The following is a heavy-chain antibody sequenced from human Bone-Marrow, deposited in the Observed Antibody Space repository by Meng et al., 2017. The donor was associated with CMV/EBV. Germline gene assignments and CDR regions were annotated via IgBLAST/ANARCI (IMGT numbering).Heavy chain of an antibody. J-gene: IGHJ4*02. CDR2: MNPNSGNT. D-gene: IGHD1-1*01. V-gene: IGHV1-8*03. Sequence: ASVKVSCKASGGTFSSYAISWVRQATGQGLEWMGWMNPNSGNTGYAQKFQGRVTITRNSSISTAYMELSSLRSEDTAVYYCARRLTKRRGGQYYFDYWGQGTRVTVSS. CDR3: ARRLTKRRGGQYYFDY. CDR1: GGTFSSYA.